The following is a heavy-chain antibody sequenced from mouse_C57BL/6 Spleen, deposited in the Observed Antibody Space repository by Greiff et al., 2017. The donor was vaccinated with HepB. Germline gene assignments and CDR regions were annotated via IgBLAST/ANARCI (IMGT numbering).Heavy chain of an antibody. J-gene: IGHJ1*03. CDR2: IDPSDSYT. V-gene: IGHV1-69*01. D-gene: IGHD2-3*01. CDR1: GYTFTSYW. Sequence: VQLQQPGAELVMPGASVKLSCKASGYTFTSYWMHWVKQRPGQGLEWIGEIDPSDSYTNYNQKFKGKSTLTVDKSSSTAYMQLSSLTSEDSAVYYCARTRYDGPYWCFDVWGTGTTVTVSS. CDR3: ARTRYDGPYWCFDV.